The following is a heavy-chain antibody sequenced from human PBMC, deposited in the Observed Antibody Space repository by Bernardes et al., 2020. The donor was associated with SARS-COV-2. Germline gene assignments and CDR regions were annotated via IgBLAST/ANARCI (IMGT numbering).Heavy chain of an antibody. CDR2: INEDGSII. CDR3: ARDFGGNSDY. CDR1: GFSVSAYW. V-gene: IGHV3-74*01. Sequence: GRSLRLSCAASGFSVSAYWMHWVRQAPGEGLVWVSRINEDGSIINYADSVKGRFTISRDIADNMVYLQMNSLRAEDTAVYYCARDFGGNSDYWGQGTLVTVSS. J-gene: IGHJ4*02. D-gene: IGHD2-15*01.